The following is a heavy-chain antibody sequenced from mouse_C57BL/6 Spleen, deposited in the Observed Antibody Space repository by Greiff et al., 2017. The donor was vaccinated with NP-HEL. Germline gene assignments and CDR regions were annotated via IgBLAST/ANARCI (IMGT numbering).Heavy chain of an antibody. CDR3: ARSWDTTRSYAMDY. V-gene: IGHV5-17*01. CDR2: ISSGSSTI. D-gene: IGHD1-1*01. J-gene: IGHJ4*01. Sequence: EVKLMESGGGLVKPGGSLKLSCAASGFTFSDYGMHWVRQAPEKGLEWVAYISSGSSTIYYADTVKGRFTISRDNTKNTVFLQITSLRSEDTAVYYCARSWDTTRSYAMDYWGQGTSVTVSA. CDR1: GFTFSDYG.